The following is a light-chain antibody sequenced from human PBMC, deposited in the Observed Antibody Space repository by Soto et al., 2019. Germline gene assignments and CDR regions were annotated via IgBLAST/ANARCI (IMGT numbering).Light chain of an antibody. Sequence: QSVLTQPASVTGSPGQSITISCTGSTNDVGGYNYVSWYQQHPCQAPKLIIYEVSDRPYGVSPRFSGSKSGNTAYLTISGLQVEAEADYFCTSYTSTSPYVFGSGKKATV. CDR1: TNDVGGYNY. V-gene: IGLV2-14*01. CDR2: EVS. J-gene: IGLJ1*01. CDR3: TSYTSTSPYV.